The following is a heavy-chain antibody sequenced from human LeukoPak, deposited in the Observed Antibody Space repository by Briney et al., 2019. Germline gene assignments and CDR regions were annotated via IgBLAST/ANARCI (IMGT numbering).Heavy chain of an antibody. CDR3: ARDSSPAALPYFDA. J-gene: IGHJ6*03. CDR1: GGSTKRSY. CDR2: IDDSGNT. V-gene: IGHV4-59*01. Sequence: PSETLSLTCLLSGGSTKRSYSTWIRQAPGKGLEWIGNIDDSGNTNYSPSLKSRVTISLDTSKNQFSLRVTSVTAADRALYFCARDSSPAALPYFDAWGKGTTVTVSS. D-gene: IGHD6-13*01.